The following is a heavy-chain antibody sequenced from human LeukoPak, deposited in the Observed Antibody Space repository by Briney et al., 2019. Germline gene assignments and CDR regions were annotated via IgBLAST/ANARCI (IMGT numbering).Heavy chain of an antibody. J-gene: IGHJ1*01. CDR1: VGSFSGFY. D-gene: IGHD6-19*01. CDR3: ARSKVAGSGKFFQH. V-gene: IGHV4-34*01. Sequence: SSETLSLTCAVNVGSFSGFYWGWIRLTHGKGLEWTGEIDHSGNTNYNPSLQSRVTISLDTSKKQFSLNLSSVTAAETGVYYCARSKVAGSGKFFQHWGQGTPVTVSS. CDR2: IDHSGNT.